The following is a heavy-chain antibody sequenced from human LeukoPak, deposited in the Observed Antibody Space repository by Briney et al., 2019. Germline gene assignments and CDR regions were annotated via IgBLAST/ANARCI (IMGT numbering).Heavy chain of an antibody. CDR2: INYNGDTK. CDR1: GLTFSIYT. Sequence: PGGSLRLSCAASGLTFSIYTMNSGSQAPGKGLEWVSIINYNGDTKYYADSVQGRFTISRDNSKNTVYLQMNSLRAEDTAIYYCAKDGHCPALCTTQIAVAGYNDNWGQGTLVTVSS. V-gene: IGHV3-23*01. CDR3: AKDGHCPALCTTQIAVAGYNDN. J-gene: IGHJ4*02. D-gene: IGHD6-19*01.